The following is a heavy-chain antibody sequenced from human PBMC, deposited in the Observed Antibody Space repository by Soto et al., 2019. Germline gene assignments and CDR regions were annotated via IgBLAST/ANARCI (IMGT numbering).Heavy chain of an antibody. CDR1: GYTFTSYY. CDR2: INPSPGST. CDR3: ASTPVRFLGPWFDP. Sequence: ASVKVSCKASGYTFTSYYMHWVRQAPGQGLEWMGIINPSPGSTTYAQNFQGRVTITRDTSTSTVYIELSSLRSEHTAVYYCASTPVRFLGPWFDPWRQGTLVTVSS. V-gene: IGHV1-46*01. J-gene: IGHJ5*02. D-gene: IGHD3-3*01.